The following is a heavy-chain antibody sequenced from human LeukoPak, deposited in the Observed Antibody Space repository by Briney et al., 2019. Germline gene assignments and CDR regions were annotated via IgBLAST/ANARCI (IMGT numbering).Heavy chain of an antibody. CDR2: IYYSGST. CDR3: ARLIDYYDSSGYYPGGYWYFDL. Sequence: SETLSLTCTVSGGSISSYYWSWIRQPPGKGLEWIGYIYYSGSTNYNPSLKSRVTISVDTSKNQFSLKLSSVIAADTAVYYCARLIDYYDSSGYYPGGYWYFDLWGRGTLVTVSS. CDR1: GGSISSYY. V-gene: IGHV4-59*08. J-gene: IGHJ2*01. D-gene: IGHD3-22*01.